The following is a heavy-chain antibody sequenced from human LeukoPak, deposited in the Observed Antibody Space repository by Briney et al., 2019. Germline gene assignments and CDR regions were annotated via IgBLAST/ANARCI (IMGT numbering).Heavy chain of an antibody. Sequence: SVKVSCKASGGTFSSYAISWVRQAPGQGLEWMGGIIPIFGTADYAQKFQGRVTITADESTSTAYMELSSLRSGDTAVYYCASQFGVIVGAKEYYYYYMDVWGKGTTVTVSS. CDR1: GGTFSSYA. J-gene: IGHJ6*03. D-gene: IGHD1-26*01. CDR2: IIPIFGTA. V-gene: IGHV1-69*13. CDR3: ASQFGVIVGAKEYYYYYMDV.